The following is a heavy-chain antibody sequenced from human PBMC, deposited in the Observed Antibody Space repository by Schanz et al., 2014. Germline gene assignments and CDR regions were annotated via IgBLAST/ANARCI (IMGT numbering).Heavy chain of an antibody. CDR1: GGTFSSYA. CDR2: IIPILGME. V-gene: IGHV1-69*04. Sequence: QVQLVQSGAEVKKPGSSVKVSCKASGGTFSSYAFSWVRQAPGQGLEWMGKIIPILGMENYAQKFQGRVTITADISTSTAYMDLSRLRSDDTAVYYGARDIQYHYDTSGPVGAFDIWGQGTVVTVSS. CDR3: ARDIQYHYDTSGPVGAFDI. J-gene: IGHJ3*02. D-gene: IGHD3-22*01.